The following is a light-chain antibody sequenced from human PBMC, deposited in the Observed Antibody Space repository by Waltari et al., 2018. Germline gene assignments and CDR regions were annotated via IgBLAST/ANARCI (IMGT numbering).Light chain of an antibody. Sequence: QSVLTQPPSASGTPGQRVTISCSGSTSNIGVNFVYWYQQFPGTAPKRRIYRNNPRPSGVPDRFSGSKSGTSASLAISGLRSEDEADYYCAAWDDSLSGPVFGGGTELTVL. V-gene: IGLV1-47*01. CDR2: RNN. CDR1: TSNIGVNF. CDR3: AAWDDSLSGPV. J-gene: IGLJ3*02.